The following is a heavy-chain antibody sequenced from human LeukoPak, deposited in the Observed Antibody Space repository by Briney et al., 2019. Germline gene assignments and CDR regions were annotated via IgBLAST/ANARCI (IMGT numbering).Heavy chain of an antibody. CDR1: GYTFTSYA. D-gene: IGHD3-22*01. CDR3: ASPDSSGYYRDYYYGMDV. CDR2: INAGNGNT. J-gene: IGHJ6*02. V-gene: IGHV1-3*01. Sequence: ASVKVSCEASGYTFTSYAMHWVRQAPGQRLEWMGWINAGNGNTKYSQKFQGRVTITRDTSASTAYMELSSLRSEDTAVYYCASPDSSGYYRDYYYGMDVWGQGTTVTVSS.